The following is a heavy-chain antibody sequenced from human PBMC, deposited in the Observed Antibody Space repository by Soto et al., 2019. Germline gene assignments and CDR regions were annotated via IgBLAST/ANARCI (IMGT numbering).Heavy chain of an antibody. CDR1: GYTFTSYY. V-gene: IGHV1-46*01. CDR3: ARHRFGLDC. CDR2: INPSGGST. J-gene: IGHJ4*02. Sequence: GASVKVSCKASGYTFTSYYMRWVRQAPGQGLEWMGIINPSGGSTSYAQKFQGRVTMTRDTSKTQLSLTLGSVTAADTAVYYCARHRFGLDCWGQGTLVTVSS. D-gene: IGHD3-10*01.